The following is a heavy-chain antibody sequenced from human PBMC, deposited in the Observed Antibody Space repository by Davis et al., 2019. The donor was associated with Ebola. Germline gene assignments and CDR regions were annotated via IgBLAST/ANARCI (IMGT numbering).Heavy chain of an antibody. D-gene: IGHD2-15*01. CDR3: ARGYCSGGSCYSNDY. V-gene: IGHV1-46*01. CDR1: GYTFTSYY. Sequence: ASVKVSCKASGYTFTSYYMHWVRQAPGQGLEWMGIINPSGGSTSYAQKFQGRVTMTRDTSTSTVYMELSSLRSDDTAVYYCARGYCSGGSCYSNDYWGQGTLVTVSS. J-gene: IGHJ4*02. CDR2: INPSGGST.